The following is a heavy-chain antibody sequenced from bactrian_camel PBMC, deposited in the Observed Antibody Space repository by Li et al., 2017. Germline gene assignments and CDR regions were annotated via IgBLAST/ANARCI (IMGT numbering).Heavy chain of an antibody. Sequence: EVQLVESGGGSVQAGGSLTLSCVAPGFSYSSNCMTWFRRAPRKERELVSTITSDGTTTYVDSVKGRFTISQDTAENALNLQMVSLKTEDTAEYYCAADALSCLVNSEYVGGDKYKYRGQGTQVTVS. CDR3: AADALSCLVNSEYVGGDKYKY. J-gene: IGHJ4*01. V-gene: IGHV3S67*01. D-gene: IGHD4*01. CDR2: ITSDGTT. CDR1: GFSYSSNC.